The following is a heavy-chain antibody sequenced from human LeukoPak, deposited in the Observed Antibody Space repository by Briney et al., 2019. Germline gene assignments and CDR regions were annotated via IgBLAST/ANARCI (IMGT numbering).Heavy chain of an antibody. Sequence: PSETLSLTCTVSGGSISSYYWSWIRQPPGKGLEWLGYIYSSGSTNYNPSLKSRVTISVDTSKNQFSLKLSSVTAVDTAVYYCARVLGSGYSDYWGQGTLVTVSS. V-gene: IGHV4-59*01. CDR2: IYSSGST. D-gene: IGHD2-15*01. CDR3: ARVLGSGYSDY. CDR1: GGSISSYY. J-gene: IGHJ4*02.